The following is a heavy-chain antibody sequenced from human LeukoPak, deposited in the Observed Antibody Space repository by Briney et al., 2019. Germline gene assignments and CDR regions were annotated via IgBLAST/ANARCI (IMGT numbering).Heavy chain of an antibody. J-gene: IGHJ5*02. CDR1: GFTFSDYY. CDR2: ISSSSYT. V-gene: IGHV3-11*06. CDR3: ARDSGVAVAGTGWFDP. D-gene: IGHD6-19*01. Sequence: GGSLRLSCAASGFTFSDYYMSWIRQAPGKGLEWVSYISSSSYTNYADSVKGRFTISRDNAKNSLYLQMSSLRAEDTAVYYCARDSGVAVAGTGWFDPWGQGTLVTVSS.